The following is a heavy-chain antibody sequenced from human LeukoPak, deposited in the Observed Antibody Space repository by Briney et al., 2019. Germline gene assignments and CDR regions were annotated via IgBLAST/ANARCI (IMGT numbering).Heavy chain of an antibody. CDR2: INHSGST. CDR1: SGSFSGYH. V-gene: IGHV4-34*01. J-gene: IGHJ5*02. D-gene: IGHD6-6*01. CDR3: ARGFPSSSRWFDP. Sequence: SETLSLTCGVYSGSFSGYHWTWIRLRPGKGLEWIGDINHSGSTHYNPSLKSRVTISVDTSNNQFSLKLHSVTAADTAVYYCARGFPSSSRWFDPWGQGTLVTVSS.